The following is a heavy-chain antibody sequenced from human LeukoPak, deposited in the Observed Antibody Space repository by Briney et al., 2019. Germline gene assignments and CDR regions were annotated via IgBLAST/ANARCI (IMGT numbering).Heavy chain of an antibody. CDR1: GYTFTSYG. CDR2: ISAYNGNT. CDR3: ARVDYYDSSGYYEMDY. J-gene: IGHJ4*02. D-gene: IGHD3-22*01. V-gene: IGHV1-18*01. Sequence: GASVKVSCKASGYTFTSYGISWVRQAPGQGLEWMGWISAYNGNTNYAQKVQGRVTMTTDTSTSTAYMELRSLRSDDTAVYYCARVDYYDSSGYYEMDYWGQGTLVTVSS.